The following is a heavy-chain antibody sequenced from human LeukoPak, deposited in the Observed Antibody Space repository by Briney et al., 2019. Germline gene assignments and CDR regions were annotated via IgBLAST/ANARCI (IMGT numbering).Heavy chain of an antibody. D-gene: IGHD2-2*01. Sequence: SSETLSLTCTVSGGSISSSSYYWGWIPPPPGKGLEWIGSVYYSGSTYSNPPLKSRVTLSVDTSKNQFSLKLSSVTAADTAVESCARHARGYCSSTSCSEGWFDPWGQGTLVTVSS. CDR2: VYYSGST. V-gene: IGHV4-39*01. J-gene: IGHJ5*02. CDR3: ARHARGYCSSTSCSEGWFDP. CDR1: GGSISSSSYY.